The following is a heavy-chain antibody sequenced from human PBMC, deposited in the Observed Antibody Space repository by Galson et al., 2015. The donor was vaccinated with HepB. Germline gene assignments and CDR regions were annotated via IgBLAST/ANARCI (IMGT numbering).Heavy chain of an antibody. CDR2: ISSSSSYI. CDR1: GFTISSYS. J-gene: IGHJ6*02. CDR3: ARDSRGVAPYYYYGMDV. V-gene: IGHV3-21*01. Sequence: SLRLSCAASGFTISSYSMNWVRQAPGKGLEWVSSISSSSSYIYYADSVKGRFTISRDNAKNSLYLQMNSLRAEDTAVYYCARDSRGVAPYYYYGMDVWGQGTTVTVSS. D-gene: IGHD2-15*01.